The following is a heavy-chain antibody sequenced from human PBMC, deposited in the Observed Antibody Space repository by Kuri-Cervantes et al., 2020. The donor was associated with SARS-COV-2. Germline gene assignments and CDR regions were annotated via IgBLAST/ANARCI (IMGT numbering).Heavy chain of an antibody. J-gene: IGHJ1*01. V-gene: IGHV1-2*02. CDR1: GYTFTGYY. CDR3: ASLDPLGSIAAEYFQH. CDR2: INPNSGGT. D-gene: IGHD6-6*01. Sequence: ASVKVSCKASGYTFTGYYMHWVRQAPGQGLEWMGWINPNSGGTNYAQKFQGRVTMTRDTSISTAYMELSRLRSDDTAVYYCASLDPLGSIAAEYFQHWGQGTLVTVSS.